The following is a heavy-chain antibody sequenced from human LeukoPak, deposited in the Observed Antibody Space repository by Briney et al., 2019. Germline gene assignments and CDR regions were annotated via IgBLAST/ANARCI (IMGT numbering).Heavy chain of an antibody. Sequence: SQTLSLTCTVSGGSISSGSYYWSWIRQPAGKGLEWIGRIYTSGSTNYNPSLKSRVTISADTSKNQFSLKLSSVTAADTAVYYCARDSSGWGNGFGGLDYWGQGTLVTVSS. V-gene: IGHV4-61*02. J-gene: IGHJ4*02. D-gene: IGHD6-19*01. CDR2: IYTSGST. CDR1: GGSISSGSYY. CDR3: ARDSSGWGNGFGGLDY.